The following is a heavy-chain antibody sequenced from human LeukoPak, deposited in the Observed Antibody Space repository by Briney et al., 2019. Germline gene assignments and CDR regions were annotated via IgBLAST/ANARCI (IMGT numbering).Heavy chain of an antibody. CDR3: ARTTEAHSWQTRYYSYYMDV. CDR2: IKQDGSET. V-gene: IGHV3-7*01. J-gene: IGHJ6*03. Sequence: PGGSLRLSCAASGFTFTNNFMSWVRQVPGKGLEWVANIKQDGSETTYADSVRGRFTIFRDNAKDSVYLQMNSLRAEDTAVYYCARTTEAHSWQTRYYSYYMDVWGKGTTVTVSS. CDR1: GFTFTNNF. D-gene: IGHD6-13*01.